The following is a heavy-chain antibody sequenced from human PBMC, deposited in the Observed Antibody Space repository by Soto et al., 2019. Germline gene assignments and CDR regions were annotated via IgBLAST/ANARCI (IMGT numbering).Heavy chain of an antibody. CDR2: MYHSGST. CDR3: AILPQRYGEHRDLHSFPTRRSLDL. CDR1: CGSTSRGGYS. D-gene: IGHD3-3*01. Sequence: SETLSITCAVSCGSTSRGGYSWSWIRQPPGKGLEWIGYMYHSGSTYYNPSLKNRVTISLDKSNNQFSLNLKSVTAGDTAVYYCAILPQRYGEHRDLHSFPTRRSLDL. J-gene: IGHJ2*01. V-gene: IGHV4-30-2*01.